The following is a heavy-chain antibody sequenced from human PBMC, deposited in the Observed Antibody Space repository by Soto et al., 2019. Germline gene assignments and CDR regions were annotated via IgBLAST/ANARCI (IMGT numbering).Heavy chain of an antibody. CDR1: GFTFDDYA. CDR2: ITYDGSNK. J-gene: IGHJ4*02. D-gene: IGHD6-19*01. CDR3: ARSYGYSSGWKTYYFDY. Sequence: QSGGSLRLSCAASGFTFDDYAMHWVRQAPGKGLEWVAVITYDGSNKYYADSVKGRFTISRDNSKNTLYLQMNSLRAEDTAVYYCARSYGYSSGWKTYYFDYWGQGTLVTVSS. V-gene: IGHV3-30*04.